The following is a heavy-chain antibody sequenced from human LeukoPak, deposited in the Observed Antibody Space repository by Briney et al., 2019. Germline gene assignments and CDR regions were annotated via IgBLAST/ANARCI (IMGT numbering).Heavy chain of an antibody. CDR3: ARDRSISAAGDTY. Sequence: PGGSLRLSCAASGFTVSSNYMSWVRQAPGKGLVWVSRVNRDGSSTSYADSVKGRFTISRDNAKNTLSLQMNSLRAEDTAVYYCARDRSISAAGDTYWGQGTLVTVSS. J-gene: IGHJ4*02. CDR1: GFTVSSNY. V-gene: IGHV3-74*01. CDR2: VNRDGSST. D-gene: IGHD6-13*01.